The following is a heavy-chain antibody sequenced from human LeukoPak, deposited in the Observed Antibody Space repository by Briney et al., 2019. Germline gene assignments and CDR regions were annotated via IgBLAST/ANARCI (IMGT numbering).Heavy chain of an antibody. CDR2: IKQDGSEK. CDR1: GFTFSSYW. Sequence: QTGGSLRLSCAASGFTFSSYWMSWVRQAPGKGLEWVANIKQDGSEKYYVDSVKGRFTISRDNAENSLYLQMNSLRAEDTAVYYCARDLETGSGWYFQSISPYFDYWGQGTLVTVSS. CDR3: ARDLETGSGWYFQSISPYFDY. J-gene: IGHJ4*02. V-gene: IGHV3-7*05. D-gene: IGHD6-19*01.